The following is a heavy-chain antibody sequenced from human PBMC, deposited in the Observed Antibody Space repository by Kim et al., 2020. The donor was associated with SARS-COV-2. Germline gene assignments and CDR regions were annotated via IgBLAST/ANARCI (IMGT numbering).Heavy chain of an antibody. Sequence: SVKVSCKASGGTFSSYAISWVRQAPGQGLEWMGGIIPIFGTANYAQKFQGRVTITADESTSTAYMELSSLRSEDTAVYYCAANLEYSSSPPLAYWGQGTLVTVSS. V-gene: IGHV1-69*13. CDR2: IIPIFGTA. CDR3: AANLEYSSSPPLAY. CDR1: GGTFSSYA. J-gene: IGHJ4*02. D-gene: IGHD6-6*01.